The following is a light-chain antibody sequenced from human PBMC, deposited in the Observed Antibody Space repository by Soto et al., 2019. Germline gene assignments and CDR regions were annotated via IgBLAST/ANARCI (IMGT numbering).Light chain of an antibody. J-gene: IGKJ1*01. CDR2: GAS. CDR3: HQYGSSPT. CDR1: QSVSSSY. Sequence: EIVLTQSPGTLSLSPGERATLSCRASQSVSSSYLAWYQQKPGQAPRLLIYGASSRATGIPDRFSGSGSGTDFTLTISRLEPEDFEVYYCHQYGSSPTFGQGTKVEIK. V-gene: IGKV3-20*01.